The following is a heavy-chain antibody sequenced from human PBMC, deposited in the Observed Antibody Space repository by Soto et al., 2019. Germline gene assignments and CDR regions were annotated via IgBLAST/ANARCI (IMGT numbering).Heavy chain of an antibody. J-gene: IGHJ4*01. D-gene: IGHD2-15*01. V-gene: IGHV3-30-3*01. CDR2: ISYDGSNK. Sequence: QVQLVESGGGVVQPGRSLRLSCAASGFTFSSYAMHWVRQAPGKGLEWVAVISYDGSNKYYADSVKGRFTISRDNSKNTLYLQMNSLRAEDTAVYYCASRYCSGGSCYSLLGANFDYWGHGTLVTVSS. CDR3: ASRYCSGGSCYSLLGANFDY. CDR1: GFTFSSYA.